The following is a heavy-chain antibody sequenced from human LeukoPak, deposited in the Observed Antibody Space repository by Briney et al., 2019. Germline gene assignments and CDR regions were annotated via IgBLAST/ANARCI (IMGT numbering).Heavy chain of an antibody. V-gene: IGHV4-59*01. CDR1: GGSISSYY. CDR2: IYYSGST. J-gene: IGHJ6*03. Sequence: PSETLSLTCTVSGGSISSYYWSWIRQPPGKGLEWIGYIYYSGSTNYNPSLKSRVTISVDTSKNQFSLKLSSVTAADTAVYYCARGTHYYYYYMDVWGKGTTVTVSS. CDR3: ARGTHYYYYYMDV.